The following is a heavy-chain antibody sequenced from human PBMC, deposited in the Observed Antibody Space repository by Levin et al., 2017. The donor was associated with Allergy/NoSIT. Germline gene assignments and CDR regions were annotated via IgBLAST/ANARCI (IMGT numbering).Heavy chain of an antibody. CDR2: ITGGGFNT. V-gene: IGHV3-23*01. Sequence: ASVKVSCAVSGFTISEYAMAWVRQAPGKGLEWVSVITGGGFNTYYGDSVKGRFTVSRDDSKDTLYLDLNSLRAEDTAVYYCAKKQGGTSGFSFDVWGQGTMVTVSS. J-gene: IGHJ3*01. CDR1: GFTISEYA. D-gene: IGHD1-1*01. CDR3: AKKQGGTSGFSFDV.